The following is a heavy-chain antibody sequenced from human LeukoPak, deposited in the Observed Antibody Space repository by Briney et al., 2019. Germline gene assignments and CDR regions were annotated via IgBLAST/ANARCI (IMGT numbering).Heavy chain of an antibody. Sequence: GRSLRLSCAASGFTFSSYAMHWVRQAPGKGLEWVAVISYDGSNKYYADSVKGRFTISRDNSKNTLYLQMNSLRAEGTAVYYCARGELYDFWSGYRFDYWGQGTLVTVSS. D-gene: IGHD3-3*01. V-gene: IGHV3-30-3*01. CDR1: GFTFSSYA. CDR2: ISYDGSNK. J-gene: IGHJ4*02. CDR3: ARGELYDFWSGYRFDY.